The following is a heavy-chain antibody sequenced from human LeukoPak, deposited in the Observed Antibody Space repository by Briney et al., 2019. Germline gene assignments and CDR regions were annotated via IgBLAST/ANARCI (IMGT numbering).Heavy chain of an antibody. Sequence: SETLSLTCTVSGVSISSYYWSWIRQPPGKGLEWIGYIYYSGSTNYNSSLKSRVTISVETSKKQFSLKLSSVTAADTAVYYCARAPVYCSSTSCYYYYGMDVWGQGTTVTVSS. V-gene: IGHV4-59*12. J-gene: IGHJ6*02. CDR1: GVSISSYY. CDR3: ARAPVYCSSTSCYYYYGMDV. D-gene: IGHD2-2*01. CDR2: IYYSGST.